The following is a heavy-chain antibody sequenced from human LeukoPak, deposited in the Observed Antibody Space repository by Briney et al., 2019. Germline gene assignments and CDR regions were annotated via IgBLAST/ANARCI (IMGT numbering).Heavy chain of an antibody. CDR3: ARQGVSSYQYYFDY. J-gene: IGHJ4*02. V-gene: IGHV4-59*08. D-gene: IGHD3-22*01. Sequence: PSETLSLTCTVSGGSISSYFWSWIRQTPGKGLEWIGDIHYSRSTNYNPSLKSRVTISVDTSKNQFSLKLTSVTAADTAVYYCARQGVSSYQYYFDYWGQGTLVTVSS. CDR1: GGSISSYF. CDR2: IHYSRST.